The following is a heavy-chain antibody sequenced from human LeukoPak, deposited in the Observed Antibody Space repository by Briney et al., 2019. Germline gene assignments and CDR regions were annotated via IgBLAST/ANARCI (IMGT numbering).Heavy chain of an antibody. CDR2: ISYDGSNK. V-gene: IGHV3-30*18. Sequence: GGSLRLSCAASGFTFSSYGMHWVRQAPGKGLEWVAVISYDGSNKYYADSVKGRFTISRDNSKNTLYLQMNSLRAEDTAVYYCAKEDIQLGHYWGQGTLVTVSS. CDR3: AKEDIQLGHY. J-gene: IGHJ4*02. D-gene: IGHD5-18*01. CDR1: GFTFSSYG.